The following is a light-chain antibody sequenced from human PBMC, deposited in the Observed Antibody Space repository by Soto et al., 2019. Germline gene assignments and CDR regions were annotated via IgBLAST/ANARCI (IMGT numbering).Light chain of an antibody. CDR2: DNN. V-gene: IGLV1-51*01. Sequence: QSVLTQPPSVSEAPGQKVTISCSGTSSNIGSHSVSWYQQLPGTAPKLLIYDNNKRPSEIPYRFSGSKSATSATLGITGLQTGDEADYYCASWDSGLSAGVFGTGTKVTVL. J-gene: IGLJ1*01. CDR1: SSNIGSHS. CDR3: ASWDSGLSAGV.